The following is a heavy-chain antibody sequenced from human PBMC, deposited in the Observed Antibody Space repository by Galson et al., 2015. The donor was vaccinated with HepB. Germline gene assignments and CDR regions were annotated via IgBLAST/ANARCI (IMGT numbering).Heavy chain of an antibody. CDR2: ISYDGNNE. CDR1: GFSFSSYE. D-gene: IGHD1-7*01. CDR3: AREGWHPNYSFDY. V-gene: IGHV3-30-3*01. Sequence: SLRLSCAAFGFSFSSYEMHRVRQAPGKGLAWVAVISYDGNNEHSADSVKGRFTISRDNSKNTLSLQMNSLRTEDTAIYYCAREGWHPNYSFDYWGQGTLVIVSS. J-gene: IGHJ4*02.